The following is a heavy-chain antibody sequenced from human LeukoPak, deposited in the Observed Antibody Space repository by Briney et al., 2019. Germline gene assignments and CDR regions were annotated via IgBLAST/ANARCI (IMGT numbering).Heavy chain of an antibody. J-gene: IGHJ6*02. CDR3: ARDHWGSYSHYYGMDV. CDR2: INPNSGGT. CDR1: GYTFTGYY. V-gene: IGHV1-2*02. D-gene: IGHD1-26*01. Sequence: ASVKVSCKASGYTFTGYYMHWVRQAPGQGLEWMGWINPNSGGTNYAQKFQGRVTMTRDTSISTAYMELRSLRSDDTAVYYCARDHWGSYSHYYGMDVWGQGTTVTVSS.